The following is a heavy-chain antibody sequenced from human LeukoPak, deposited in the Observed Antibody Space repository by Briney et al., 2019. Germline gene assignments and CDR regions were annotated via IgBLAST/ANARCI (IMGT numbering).Heavy chain of an antibody. CDR2: ISSSSSYI. Sequence: GGSLRLSCAASGFTFSSYSMNWVRQAPGKGLEWVSSISSSSSYIYYADSVKGRFTISRDNAKNSLYLQMNSLRAEDPAVYYCARVSHGKYFDYWGQGTLVTVSS. V-gene: IGHV3-21*01. CDR1: GFTFSSYS. J-gene: IGHJ4*02. CDR3: ARVSHGKYFDY.